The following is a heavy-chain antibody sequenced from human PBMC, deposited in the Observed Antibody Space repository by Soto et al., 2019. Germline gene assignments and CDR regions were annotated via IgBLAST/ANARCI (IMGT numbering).Heavy chain of an antibody. Sequence: PSETLSLTCAVSGYSISSGYYWGWIRQPPGKGLEWIGSIYHSGSTYYNPSLKSRVTISVDTSKNQFSLKLSSVTAADTAVYYCARDRGLYGSGSYYNPNWFDPWGQGXLVTVSS. CDR1: GYSISSGYY. CDR2: IYHSGST. J-gene: IGHJ5*02. V-gene: IGHV4-38-2*02. CDR3: ARDRGLYGSGSYYNPNWFDP. D-gene: IGHD3-10*01.